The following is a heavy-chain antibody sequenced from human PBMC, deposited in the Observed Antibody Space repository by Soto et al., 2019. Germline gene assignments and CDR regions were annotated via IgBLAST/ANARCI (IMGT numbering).Heavy chain of an antibody. J-gene: IGHJ6*02. CDR3: ARYSFGVVIRGYYYYYGKDV. CDR1: GYSFTSYW. D-gene: IGHD3-3*01. CDR2: IYPGDSDA. V-gene: IGHV5-51*01. Sequence: GESLKISCKGSGYSFTSYWIGWVRQMPGKGLERMGIIYPGDSDARYSPSFQGHVTISADKSISTAYRQWGRLKASDTAIYYCARYSFGVVIRGYYYYYGKDVWGQGTTVTVAS.